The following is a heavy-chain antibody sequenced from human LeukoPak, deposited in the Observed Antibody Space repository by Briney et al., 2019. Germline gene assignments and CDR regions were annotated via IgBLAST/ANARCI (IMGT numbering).Heavy chain of an antibody. V-gene: IGHV1-18*01. CDR1: GYTFTSYG. D-gene: IGHD3-22*01. Sequence: GASVKVSCKASGYTFTSYGISWVRQAPGQGLEWMGVKFSHDGTTSYTQNFQGRLTMTRDTSTSTVYMELSSLRSEDTAVYYCARDSGNFHYDMDVWGQGTTVIVSS. CDR2: KFSHDGTT. J-gene: IGHJ6*02. CDR3: ARDSGNFHYDMDV.